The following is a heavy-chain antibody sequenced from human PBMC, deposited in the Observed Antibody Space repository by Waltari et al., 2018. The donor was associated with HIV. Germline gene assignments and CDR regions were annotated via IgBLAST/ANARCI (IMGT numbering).Heavy chain of an antibody. CDR2: INSDGSST. V-gene: IGHV3-74*01. CDR3: ARRYNWNDDPGFDY. J-gene: IGHJ4*02. Sequence: EVQLVESGGGLVQPGGSLRLSCAASGFTFRSYWMHWVRQAPGKGLVWVSRINSDGSSTSYADSVKGRFTISRDNAKNTLYLQMNSLRAEDTAVYYCARRYNWNDDPGFDYWGQGTLVTVSS. D-gene: IGHD1-1*01. CDR1: GFTFRSYW.